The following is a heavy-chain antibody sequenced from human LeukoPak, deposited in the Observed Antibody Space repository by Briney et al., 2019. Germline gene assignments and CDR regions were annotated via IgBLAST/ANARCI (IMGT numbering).Heavy chain of an antibody. CDR3: ARVEGILWFGELLYYFDY. CDR1: GYTFTSYG. D-gene: IGHD3-10*01. Sequence: ASVKVSCKASGYTFTSYGISWVRQAPGQGLEWMGRISAYNGNTNYAQKLQGRVTMTTDTSTSTAYMELRSLRSDDTAVYYCARVEGILWFGELLYYFDYWGQGTLVTVSS. J-gene: IGHJ4*02. V-gene: IGHV1-18*01. CDR2: ISAYNGNT.